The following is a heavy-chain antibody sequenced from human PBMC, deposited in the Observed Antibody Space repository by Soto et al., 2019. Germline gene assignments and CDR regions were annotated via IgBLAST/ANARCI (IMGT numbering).Heavy chain of an antibody. J-gene: IGHJ6*02. CDR1: GFTFTTYA. V-gene: IGHV3-15*01. Sequence: GGSLRLSCAPSGFTFTTYAMSWVRQAPGKGLEWVGRIKSKTDGGTTDYVAPLKGRFTISRDDSKNTLYLQMNSLKTEDTAVYYCTTRDIVVVVAATDYYYYGMDVWGQGTTVTVSS. D-gene: IGHD2-15*01. CDR2: IKSKTDGGTT. CDR3: TTRDIVVVVAATDYYYYGMDV.